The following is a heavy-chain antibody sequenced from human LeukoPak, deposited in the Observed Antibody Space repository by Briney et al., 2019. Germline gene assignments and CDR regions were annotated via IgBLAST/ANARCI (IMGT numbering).Heavy chain of an antibody. V-gene: IGHV3-30*02. CDR2: IRYDGSNK. J-gene: IGHJ4*02. D-gene: IGHD3-10*01. CDR1: GFTFSSYG. CDR3: AKDEVTMVGIDY. Sequence: PGGSLRLSCAASGFTFSSYGMHWVRQAPGKGLEWVAFIRYDGSNKYYADSVKGRFTISRDNSKNTLYLQMNSLRAEDTAVYYCAKDEVTMVGIDYWGQGTLVTVSS.